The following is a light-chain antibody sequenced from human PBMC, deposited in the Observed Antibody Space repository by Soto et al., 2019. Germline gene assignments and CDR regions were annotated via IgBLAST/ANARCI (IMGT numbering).Light chain of an antibody. CDR2: EAS. CDR3: QQRGNWSPLT. CDR1: RSVGSH. Sequence: EILLAQSPATLSVSAGETATLSCRASRSVGSHLAWYQHKPGQAPRLLIFEASTRATGGPARFSGSGSGTHFTLTTNSLEPEDFAVYYCQQRGNWSPLTFGGGTNVDIK. J-gene: IGKJ4*01. V-gene: IGKV3-11*01.